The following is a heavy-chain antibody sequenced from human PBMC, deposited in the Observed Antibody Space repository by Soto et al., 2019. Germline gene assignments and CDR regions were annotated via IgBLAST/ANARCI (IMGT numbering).Heavy chain of an antibody. D-gene: IGHD3-3*01. CDR3: ARGGGVLRFPKWARYYFDY. CDR1: GGSFSGYY. J-gene: IGHJ4*02. V-gene: IGHV4-34*01. Sequence: QVQLQQWGAGLLKPSETLSLTCAVYGGSFSGYYWSWIRQPPGKGLEWIGEINHSGSTNYNPSLKSRVTRSVDTSKNQFSLKLSSVTAADTAVYYCARGGGVLRFPKWARYYFDYWGQGTLVTVSS. CDR2: INHSGST.